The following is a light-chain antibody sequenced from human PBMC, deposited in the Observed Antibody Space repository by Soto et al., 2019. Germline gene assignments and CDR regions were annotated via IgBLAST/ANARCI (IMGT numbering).Light chain of an antibody. CDR2: GAS. V-gene: IGKV3-15*01. Sequence: EIVMTQSPATLSVSPGERGTLSCRASQSVSSNLAWYQQKPGQAPRLLIYGASTRATGIPARFSGSGSGTEFTLTISSLQSEDFAVDYCQQYNKWSRTFGPGTKVEVK. J-gene: IGKJ1*01. CDR3: QQYNKWSRT. CDR1: QSVSSN.